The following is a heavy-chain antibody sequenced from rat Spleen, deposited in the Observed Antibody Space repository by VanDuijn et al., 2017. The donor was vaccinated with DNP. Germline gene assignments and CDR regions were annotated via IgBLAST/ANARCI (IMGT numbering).Heavy chain of an antibody. CDR1: GFTFSDYA. Sequence: EVQLVESGGGLVQPGRSLKLSCAASGFTFSDYAMAWVRQAPKKGLEWVATIIYDGGTPYYRDSVKGRFTISRDNAQSTLYLQMDSLRSEDTATYYCARRGGIPYYFDYWGQGVMVTVSS. CDR2: IIYDGGTP. V-gene: IGHV5-17*01. CDR3: ARRGGIPYYFDY. J-gene: IGHJ2*01. D-gene: IGHD1-11*01.